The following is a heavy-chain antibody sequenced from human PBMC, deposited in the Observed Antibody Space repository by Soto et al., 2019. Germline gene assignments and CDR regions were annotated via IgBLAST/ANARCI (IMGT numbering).Heavy chain of an antibody. CDR1: GFTFSIYA. CDR3: AKAPYYYDSSGSYTYAP. Sequence: AGSMRLSCAASGFTFSIYAVSWVRQAPGKGLEWVSAFSGSGGSTYYADSVKGRFTITRDNSKNTLYLQMNSLRAEDTAVYYCAKAPYYYDSSGSYTYAPWGQGTLVTVSS. J-gene: IGHJ5*02. D-gene: IGHD3-22*01. CDR2: FSGSGGST. V-gene: IGHV3-23*01.